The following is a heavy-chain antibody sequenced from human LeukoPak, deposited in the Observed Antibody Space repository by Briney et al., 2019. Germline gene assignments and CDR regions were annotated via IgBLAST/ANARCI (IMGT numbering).Heavy chain of an antibody. J-gene: IGHJ6*02. V-gene: IGHV5-51*01. CDR2: IYPGDSDT. CDR1: GYSFTSYW. CDR3: ARRLKRRVVVADNPSTTDYYYYGMDV. D-gene: IGHD2-15*01. Sequence: GESLKISCKGSGYSFTSYWIGWVRQMPGKGLEWMGIIYPGDSDTRYSPSFQGQVTISADKSISTAYLQWSSLKASDTAMYYCARRLKRRVVVADNPSTTDYYYYGMDVWGQGTTVTVSS.